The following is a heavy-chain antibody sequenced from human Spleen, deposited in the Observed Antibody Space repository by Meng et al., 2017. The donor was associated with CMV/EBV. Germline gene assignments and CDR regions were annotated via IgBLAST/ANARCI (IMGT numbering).Heavy chain of an antibody. D-gene: IGHD6-19*01. V-gene: IGHV1-69*02. Sequence: SVKVSCKASGGTFSSYTISWVRQAPGQGLEWMGRIIPILGIANYAQKFQGRVTITADKSTSTAYMELSSLRSEDTAVYYCARMTSGSSDWYASMDVWGQGTTVTVSS. CDR2: IIPILGIA. CDR1: GGTFSSYT. J-gene: IGHJ6*02. CDR3: ARMTSGSSDWYASMDV.